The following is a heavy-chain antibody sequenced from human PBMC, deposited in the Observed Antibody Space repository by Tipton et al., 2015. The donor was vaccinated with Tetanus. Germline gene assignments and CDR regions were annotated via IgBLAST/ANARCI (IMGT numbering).Heavy chain of an antibody. J-gene: IGHJ4*02. CDR3: ARDPVLGIGTQ. CDR1: GFTFRNYA. D-gene: IGHD2-21*01. V-gene: IGHV3-21*01. Sequence: GSLRLSCAASGFTFRNYAMSWVRQAPGKGLEWVSCISGSSSHIYYSDSVKGRFTISRDNAKNSVYLQMNSLRAEDTAVYYCARDPVLGIGTQWGPGTLVTVSS. CDR2: ISGSSSHI.